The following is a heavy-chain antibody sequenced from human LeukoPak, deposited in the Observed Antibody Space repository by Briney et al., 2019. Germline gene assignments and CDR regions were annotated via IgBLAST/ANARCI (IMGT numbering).Heavy chain of an antibody. J-gene: IGHJ4*02. CDR1: GFTFSSYA. D-gene: IGHD4-17*01. V-gene: IGHV3-30-3*01. CDR3: ARGSTVYGDYSEFDY. Sequence: HPGRSLRLSCAASGFTFSSYAMHWVRQAPGKGLEWVAVISYDGSNKYYADSVKGRFTISRDNSKNTLYLQMNSLRAEDTAVYYCARGSTVYGDYSEFDYWGQGTLVTVSS. CDR2: ISYDGSNK.